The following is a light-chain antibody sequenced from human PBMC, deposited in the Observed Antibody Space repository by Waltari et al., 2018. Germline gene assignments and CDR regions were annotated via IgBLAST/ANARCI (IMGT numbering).Light chain of an antibody. CDR3: QQSYSTQMYT. CDR1: PSISSY. J-gene: IGKJ2*01. CDR2: AAS. Sequence: DIQMTQSPSSLSASVGDRVTITCRASPSISSYLNWYQQKPGKAPKLLIYAASSLQSGVPSRFSGSGSGTDFTLTISSLQPEDFATYYCQQSYSTQMYTFGQGTKLEIK. V-gene: IGKV1-39*01.